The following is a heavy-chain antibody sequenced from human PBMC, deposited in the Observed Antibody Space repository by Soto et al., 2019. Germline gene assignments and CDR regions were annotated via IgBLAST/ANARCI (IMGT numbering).Heavy chain of an antibody. Sequence: HPGGSLRLSCAASGFTFSAYSMSWVRQAPGKGLRWVSGLFGSGDGIHYADSVRGRFTVSRDNSRNILYLQMNSLRAEDTAVYYCAKDFIARNGICERFDNWGQGREFTVPS. CDR3: AKDFIARNGICERFDN. CDR1: GFTFSAYS. J-gene: IGHJ3*02. D-gene: IGHD2-8*01. V-gene: IGHV3-23*01. CDR2: LFGSGDGI.